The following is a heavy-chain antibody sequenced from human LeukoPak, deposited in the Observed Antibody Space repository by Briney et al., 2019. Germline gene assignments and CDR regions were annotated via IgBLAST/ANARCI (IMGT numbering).Heavy chain of an antibody. CDR3: ARLPRGTFIDY. Sequence: NLGGSRQISGEGAGSICTSYWIGGGRPLAGKGVVRMGIIYPDDSDTRYSPSFHGQVTISADKSFSTAYLQWSSLKASDTAMYYCARLPRGTFIDYWGQGTLVTVSS. CDR1: GSICTSYW. CDR2: IYPDDSDT. J-gene: IGHJ4*02. V-gene: IGHV5-51*01.